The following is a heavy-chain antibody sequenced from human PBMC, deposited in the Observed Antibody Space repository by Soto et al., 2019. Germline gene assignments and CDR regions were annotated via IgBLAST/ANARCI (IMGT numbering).Heavy chain of an antibody. CDR3: ARFRRNYFDY. CDR2: INYVGRTS. D-gene: IGHD3-10*01. J-gene: IGHJ4*02. CDR1: GDSMSGFY. Sequence: QVQLQESGPGLVKPSETLSLTCTVSGDSMSGFYWSWIRQTPGKGLEWIGYINYVGRTSYYSPSLQSRVTLSLDSSKNQFSLILSSVTAADTAVYFCARFRRNYFDYWGQGTLVTVSS. V-gene: IGHV4-59*01.